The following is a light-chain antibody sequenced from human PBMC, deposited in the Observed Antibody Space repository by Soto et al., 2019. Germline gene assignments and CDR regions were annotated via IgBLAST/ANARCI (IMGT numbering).Light chain of an antibody. Sequence: EIVLTQSPGTLSLSPGERATLSCRASQSVSSSYLAWYQQKPGQAPRLLIYGASSRATGIPDRFSGSGSGTDFTLTISRLKPEEFAVYYCQQYGSSPRFTVGQGTRLEIK. CDR2: GAS. V-gene: IGKV3-20*01. CDR3: QQYGSSPRFT. J-gene: IGKJ5*01. CDR1: QSVSSSY.